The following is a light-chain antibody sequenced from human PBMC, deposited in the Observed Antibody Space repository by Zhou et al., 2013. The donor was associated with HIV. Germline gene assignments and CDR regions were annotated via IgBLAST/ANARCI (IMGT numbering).Light chain of an antibody. V-gene: IGKV2-30*01. CDR3: MQGTTTSSVPT. Sequence: DVVMTQSPLSLPVTLGQPASISCRSSQSLVYSDGNTYLNWFHQRPGQSPRRLIYKVSNRDSGVPDRFSGSGSGTDFTLKISRVEAEDVGVYYCMQGTTTSSVPTFGQGTRLEIK. CDR2: KVS. J-gene: IGKJ5*01. CDR1: QSLVYSDGNTY.